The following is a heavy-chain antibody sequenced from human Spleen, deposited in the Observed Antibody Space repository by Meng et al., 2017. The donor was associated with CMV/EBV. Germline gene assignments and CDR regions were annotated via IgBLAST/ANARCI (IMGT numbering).Heavy chain of an antibody. Sequence: FTFSDYYMGWVRQPPGKGLEWVSYISGSGDYIHIADSVKGRFSISRDNTKKSLFLQMNSLRDEDTGVFFCVREPYDSSGFYVPGLNYWGQGTLVTVSS. J-gene: IGHJ4*02. D-gene: IGHD3-22*01. CDR2: ISGSGDYI. CDR1: FTFSDYY. CDR3: VREPYDSSGFYVPGLNY. V-gene: IGHV3-11*04.